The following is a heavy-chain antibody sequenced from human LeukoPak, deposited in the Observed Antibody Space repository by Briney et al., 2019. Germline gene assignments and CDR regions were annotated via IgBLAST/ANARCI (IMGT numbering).Heavy chain of an antibody. V-gene: IGHV3-33*06. CDR2: IWYDGSNK. Sequence: GRSLRLSCAASGFTFSSYGMHWVRQAPGKGLEWVAVIWYDGSNKNYADSVKGRFTISRDNSKNTLYLQMNSLRAEDTAVYYCEKDPHQRIAVAGYFDYWGQGTLVTVSS. CDR1: GFTFSSYG. J-gene: IGHJ4*02. D-gene: IGHD6-19*01. CDR3: EKDPHQRIAVAGYFDY.